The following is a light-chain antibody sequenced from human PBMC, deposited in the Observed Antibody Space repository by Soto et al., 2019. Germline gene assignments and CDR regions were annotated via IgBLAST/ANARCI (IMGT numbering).Light chain of an antibody. Sequence: DIQMTQSPSSLSASVGDRVTITCQASQDISNYLNWYQQKPGKAPKLLIYDASNLETGVPSRFSGSGSGTDFTFTISSLQPEDIATCYCQQYDNLPIFGPGTKVDIK. CDR1: QDISNY. CDR2: DAS. V-gene: IGKV1-33*01. CDR3: QQYDNLPI. J-gene: IGKJ3*01.